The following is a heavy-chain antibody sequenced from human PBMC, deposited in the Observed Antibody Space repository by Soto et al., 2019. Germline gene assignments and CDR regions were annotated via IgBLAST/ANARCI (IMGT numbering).Heavy chain of an antibody. J-gene: IGHJ3*02. Sequence: QVQLQESGPGLVKPSETLSLTCTVSGGSISSYYWSWIRQPPGKGLEWIGYIYYSGSTNYNPSLKSRVTISVDTSKNQFSLKLSSVTAADTAVYYCASSGGTPYDYIWGSYRSDAFDIWGQGTMVTVSS. V-gene: IGHV4-59*01. CDR1: GGSISSYY. D-gene: IGHD3-16*02. CDR2: IYYSGST. CDR3: ASSGGTPYDYIWGSYRSDAFDI.